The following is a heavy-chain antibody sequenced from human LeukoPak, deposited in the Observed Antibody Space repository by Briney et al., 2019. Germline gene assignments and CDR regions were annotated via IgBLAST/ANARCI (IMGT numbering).Heavy chain of an antibody. CDR1: GGTFSSYA. CDR3: ATGVPAWTVTATKPHDF. CDR2: INPNSGGT. V-gene: IGHV1-2*02. Sequence: GASVKVSCKASGGTFSSYAISWVRQAPGQGLEWVGGINPNSGGTNYAQKFQGRVTMTRDTSIRTPYMELSTRGSDDTAAYYCATGVPAWTVTATKPHDFWGQGTLVTVSS. D-gene: IGHD2-21*02. J-gene: IGHJ4*02.